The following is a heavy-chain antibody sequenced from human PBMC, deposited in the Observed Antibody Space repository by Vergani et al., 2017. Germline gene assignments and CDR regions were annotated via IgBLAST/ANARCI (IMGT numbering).Heavy chain of an antibody. V-gene: IGHV1-69*01. J-gene: IGHJ6*03. CDR2: IIPIFGTA. CDR1: GGTFSSYA. Sequence: QVQLVQSGAEVKKPGSSVKVSCKASGGTFSSYAISWVRQAPGQGLEWMGGIIPIFGTANYAQKFQGRVTITADESTSTAYMELSSLRSEDTAVYYCAYRYWSSTSCYGYYYYYMDVWGKGTTVTVSS. CDR3: AYRYWSSTSCYGYYYYYMDV. D-gene: IGHD2-2*01.